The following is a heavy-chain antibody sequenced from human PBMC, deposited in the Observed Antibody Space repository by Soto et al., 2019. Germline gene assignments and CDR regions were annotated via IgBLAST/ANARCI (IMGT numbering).Heavy chain of an antibody. CDR1: GSTFTSYG. Sequence: GASVKVSCKASGSTFTSYGISWVRQAPGQGLEWMGWISAKTAATNYAKKFQGWATVTRDTSFSTAYLELTRLRPDDTGIYYCARIKWGRDHYSGMDVWGQGTAVTVSS. CDR3: ARIKWGRDHYSGMDV. V-gene: IGHV1-18*01. J-gene: IGHJ6*02. D-gene: IGHD4-4*01. CDR2: ISAKTAAT.